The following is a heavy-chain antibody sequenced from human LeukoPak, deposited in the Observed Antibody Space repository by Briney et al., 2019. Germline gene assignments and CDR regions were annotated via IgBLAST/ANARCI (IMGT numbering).Heavy chain of an antibody. CDR3: VKEGGDILTGLKWFDP. D-gene: IGHD3-9*01. Sequence: AGGSLSLSCSASGFTFSSYAMHWVRQAPGKGLEYVSAISSNGGSTYYADSVKGRFTISRDNSKNTLYLQMSSLRAEDTAVYYCVKEGGDILTGLKWFDPWRQGTLVTVSS. V-gene: IGHV3-64D*06. J-gene: IGHJ5*02. CDR2: ISSNGGST. CDR1: GFTFSSYA.